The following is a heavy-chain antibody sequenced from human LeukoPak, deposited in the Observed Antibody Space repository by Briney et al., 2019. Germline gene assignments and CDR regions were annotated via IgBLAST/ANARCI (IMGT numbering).Heavy chain of an antibody. Sequence: PSETLSLTCTVSGGSISSYYWSWIRQPPGKGLEWIGYIYYSGSTNYNPSLKSRVTISVDTSKNQFSLKLSSVTAADTAVYYCARGDYLVTDYYYYMDVWGKGTTVTISS. CDR3: ARGDYLVTDYYYYMDV. CDR1: GGSISSYY. J-gene: IGHJ6*03. D-gene: IGHD5-18*01. V-gene: IGHV4-59*01. CDR2: IYYSGST.